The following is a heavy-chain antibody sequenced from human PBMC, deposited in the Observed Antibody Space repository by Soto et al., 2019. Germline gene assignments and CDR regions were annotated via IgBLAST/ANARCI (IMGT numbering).Heavy chain of an antibody. CDR3: ASPKIAFYNWFDP. CDR2: IYYSGST. CDR1: GGSISSSSYY. J-gene: IGHJ5*02. Sequence: QLQLQESGPGLVKPSETLSLTCTVSGGSISSSSYYWGWIRQPPGKGLEWIGSIYYSGSTYYNPSLKSRVTISVDTSKIQFSLTLSSVTAADTAVYYCASPKIAFYNWFDPWGQGTLVTVSS. V-gene: IGHV4-39*01. D-gene: IGHD3-3*02.